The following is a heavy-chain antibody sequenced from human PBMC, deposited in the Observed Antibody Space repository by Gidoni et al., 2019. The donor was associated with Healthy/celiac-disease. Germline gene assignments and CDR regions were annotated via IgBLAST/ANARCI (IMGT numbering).Heavy chain of an antibody. CDR2: IYYSGST. V-gene: IGHV4-59*01. J-gene: IGHJ6*03. D-gene: IGHD2-2*01. CDR1: GGSISSYY. Sequence: QVQLQESGPGLGKPSETLSLTCTVSGGSISSYYWSWIRQPPGKGLEWIGYIYYSGSTNYNPSLKSRVTISVDTSKNQFSLKLSSVTAADTAVYYCAREATGYCSSTSCSPGYYYYYMDVWGKGTTVTVSS. CDR3: AREATGYCSSTSCSPGYYYYYMDV.